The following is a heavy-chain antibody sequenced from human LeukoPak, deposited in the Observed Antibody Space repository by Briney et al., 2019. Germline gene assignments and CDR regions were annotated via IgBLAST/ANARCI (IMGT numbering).Heavy chain of an antibody. V-gene: IGHV3-48*01. J-gene: IGHJ4*02. CDR1: GFTFSSYS. Sequence: PGGSLRLSCAASGFTFSSYSMNWVRQAPGKGLEWVSYISISSSTIYYADSVKGRFTISRDNAKNSLYLQMNSLRAEDTAVYYCAREGYYGSGSQGSFDYWGQGTLVTVSS. CDR2: ISISSSTI. D-gene: IGHD3-10*01. CDR3: AREGYYGSGSQGSFDY.